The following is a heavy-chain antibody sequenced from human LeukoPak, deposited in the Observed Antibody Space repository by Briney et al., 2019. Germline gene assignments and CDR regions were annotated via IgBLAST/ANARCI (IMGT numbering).Heavy chain of an antibody. V-gene: IGHV1-18*04. Sequence: ASVKVFCKASGYTFTSYGISWVRQATGQGLEWMGWISAYNGNTNYAQKLQGRVTMTTDTSTSTAYMELRSLRSDDTAVYYCARFNRRSNEYDILTGFPFDPWGQGTLVTVSS. D-gene: IGHD3-9*01. J-gene: IGHJ5*02. CDR2: ISAYNGNT. CDR1: GYTFTSYG. CDR3: ARFNRRSNEYDILTGFPFDP.